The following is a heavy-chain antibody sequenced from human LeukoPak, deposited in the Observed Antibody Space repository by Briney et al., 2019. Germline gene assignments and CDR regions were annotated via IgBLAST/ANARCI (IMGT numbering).Heavy chain of an antibody. V-gene: IGHV1-2*02. Sequence: ASVKVSCKASGYTFTDYYIHWVRQAPGQGLEWVGCINPDTGGTKYAQKFQGRVTMTRDTSITTAYMELSRLRSDDTAVYFCAKDASPWIQLWFDYWGQGTLVTVSS. J-gene: IGHJ4*02. CDR3: AKDASPWIQLWFDY. CDR1: GYTFTDYY. CDR2: INPDTGGT. D-gene: IGHD5-18*01.